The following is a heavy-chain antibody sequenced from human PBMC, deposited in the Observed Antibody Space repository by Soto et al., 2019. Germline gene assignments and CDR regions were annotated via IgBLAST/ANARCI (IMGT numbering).Heavy chain of an antibody. CDR2: IKQDGSEK. CDR3: ARDLGTIFGVVAYYYYYGMDV. V-gene: IGHV3-7*03. CDR1: GFTFSSYW. D-gene: IGHD3-3*01. J-gene: IGHJ6*02. Sequence: QPGGSLRLSCAASGFTFSSYWMSWVRQAPGKGLEWVANIKQDGSEKYYVDSVKGRFTISRDNAKNSLYLQMNSLRAEDTAVYYCARDLGTIFGVVAYYYYYGMDVWGQGTTVTVSS.